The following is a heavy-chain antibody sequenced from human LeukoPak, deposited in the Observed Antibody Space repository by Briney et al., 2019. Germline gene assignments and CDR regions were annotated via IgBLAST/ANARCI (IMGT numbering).Heavy chain of an antibody. D-gene: IGHD6-19*01. V-gene: IGHV7-4-1*01. Sequence: ASVKASCKASGYTFSAYDISWMRQAPGQGLEWMGGINTNTGNPTYAQGFTGRFVFSLDSSVSTAYLQIDSVEAEDTAVYFCARDLAVPGTARGYWGQGTLVTVSS. CDR2: INTNTGNP. J-gene: IGHJ4*02. CDR3: ARDLAVPGTARGY. CDR1: GYTFSAYD.